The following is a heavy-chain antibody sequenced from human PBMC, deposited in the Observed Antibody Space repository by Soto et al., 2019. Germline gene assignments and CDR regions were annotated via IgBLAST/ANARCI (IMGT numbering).Heavy chain of an antibody. J-gene: IGHJ5*02. Sequence: SVKVSCKASGGTFSSYTISWVRQAPGQGLEWMGRIIPILGIANYAQKFQGRVTITADKSTSTAYMELSSLRSEDTAVYYCARGREYSSGDWFDPWGQGTLVTAPQ. V-gene: IGHV1-69*02. CDR2: IIPILGIA. D-gene: IGHD6-19*01. CDR1: GGTFSSYT. CDR3: ARGREYSSGDWFDP.